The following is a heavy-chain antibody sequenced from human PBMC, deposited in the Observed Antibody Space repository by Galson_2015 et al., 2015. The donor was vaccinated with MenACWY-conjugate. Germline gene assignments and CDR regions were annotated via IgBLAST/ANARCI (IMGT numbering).Heavy chain of an antibody. CDR3: AKRQRVSRSTWYTFDN. J-gene: IGHJ4*02. Sequence: SPRLPCAASGFTFTTYAMSCVRQAPGRGLEGGTAISNSGSSTYYADSVKGRFAISRDNSKNTLYLQMDCLRAADTAVYYCAKRQRVSRSTWYTFDNWGQGTLVTVSS. D-gene: IGHD6-13*01. V-gene: IGHV3-23*01. CDR1: GFTFTTYA. CDR2: ISNSGSST.